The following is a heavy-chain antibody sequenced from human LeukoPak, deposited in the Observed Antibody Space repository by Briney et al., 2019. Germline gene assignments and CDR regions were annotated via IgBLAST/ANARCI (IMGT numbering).Heavy chain of an antibody. J-gene: IGHJ6*03. V-gene: IGHV1-69*05. Sequence: ASVKVSCRASGGTFTSYAISWVRQAPGQGVEWMGGIIPIFGTANYAQKFQGRVTTTTDESTSTAYMELSSLRSEDTAVYYCARAGYNWNHYGGYYYYYMDVWGKGTTVTVSS. CDR1: GGTFTSYA. D-gene: IGHD1-14*01. CDR3: ARAGYNWNHYGGYYYYYMDV. CDR2: IIPIFGTA.